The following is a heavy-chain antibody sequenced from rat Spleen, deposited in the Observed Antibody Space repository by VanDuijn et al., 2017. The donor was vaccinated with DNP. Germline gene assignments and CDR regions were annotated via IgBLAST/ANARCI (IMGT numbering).Heavy chain of an antibody. CDR2: IRYAGDNK. J-gene: IGHJ1*01. CDR1: GFTFSDYY. CDR3: ARWSSSHWYFDF. D-gene: IGHD1-2*01. Sequence: EVQVVESGGGLVQPGRSLKLSCAASGFTFSDYYMAWVRQAPTKGLEWVASIRYAGDNKEYGDSGKGRFTISRDNGKNSLYLQMNSLRSEDMATYYCARWSSSHWYFDFWGPGTMVTVSS. V-gene: IGHV5-22*01.